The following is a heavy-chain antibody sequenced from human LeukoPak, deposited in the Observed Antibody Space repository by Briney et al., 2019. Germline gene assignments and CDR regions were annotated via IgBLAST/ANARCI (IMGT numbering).Heavy chain of an antibody. CDR2: ISAYNGNT. V-gene: IGHV1-18*01. CDR3: AREGYYDSSGYYSGRWFDP. J-gene: IGHJ5*02. CDR1: GYTFTSYG. Sequence: ASVKVSCKASGYTFTSYGISWVRQAPGQGLEWMGWISAYNGNTNYAQKLQGRVTMTTDTSTSTAYMELRILRSDDTAVYYCAREGYYDSSGYYSGRWFDPWGQGTLVTVSS. D-gene: IGHD3-22*01.